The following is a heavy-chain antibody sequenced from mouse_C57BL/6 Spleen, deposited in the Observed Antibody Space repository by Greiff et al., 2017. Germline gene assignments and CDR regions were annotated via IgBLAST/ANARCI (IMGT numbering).Heavy chain of an antibody. CDR2: IYPGSGNT. V-gene: IGHV1-76*01. J-gene: IGHJ4*01. CDR1: GYTFTDYY. Sequence: QVQLQQSGAELVRPGASVKLSCKASGYTFTDYYINWVKQRPGQGLEWIARIYPGSGNTYYNEKFKGKATLTAEKSSSTAYMQLSSLTSADAAVYCGARWGYDYYAMDYWGQGTSVTGAS. CDR3: ARWGYDYYAMDY. D-gene: IGHD3-1*01.